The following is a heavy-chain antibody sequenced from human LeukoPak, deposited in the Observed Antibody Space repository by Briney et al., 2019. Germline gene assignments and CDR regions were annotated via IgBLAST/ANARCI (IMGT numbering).Heavy chain of an antibody. V-gene: IGHV3-21*01. CDR1: GFTFSSYS. D-gene: IGHD6-13*01. Sequence: PGGSLRLSCAASGFTFSSYSMNWVRRAPGKGLEWVSSISSSSSYVYYADSVKGRFTISRDNAKNSLYLQMNSLRAEDTAVYYCARDRYLIGIAAAGTLDYWGQGTLVTVSS. J-gene: IGHJ4*02. CDR3: ARDRYLIGIAAAGTLDY. CDR2: ISSSSSYV.